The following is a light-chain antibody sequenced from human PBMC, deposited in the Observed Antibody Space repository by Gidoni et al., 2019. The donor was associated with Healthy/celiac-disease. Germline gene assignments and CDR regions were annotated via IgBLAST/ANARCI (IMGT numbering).Light chain of an antibody. CDR2: LGS. Sequence: DIVMTQSPLSLPVTPGEPASISCRSSQSLLHSNGYNYLDWYLQKPGQSPKLLSYLGSNRASGFPDRFSGSGSGTDFTLKISRVEAEDVGVYYCMQALQTPRTFGQGTKLEIK. V-gene: IGKV2-28*01. CDR3: MQALQTPRT. J-gene: IGKJ2*02. CDR1: QSLLHSNGYNY.